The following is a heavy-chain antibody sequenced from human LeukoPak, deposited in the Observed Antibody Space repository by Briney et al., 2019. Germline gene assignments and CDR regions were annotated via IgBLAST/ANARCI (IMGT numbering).Heavy chain of an antibody. CDR2: INHSGST. CDR1: GGSSSGYY. CDR3: ARGGTGFAGGYYYYYYMDV. D-gene: IGHD1-1*01. Sequence: SETLSLTCAVYGGSSSGYYWSWIRQPPGKGLEWIGEINHSGSTNYNPSLKSRVTISVDTSKNQFSLKLSSVTAADTAVYYCARGGTGFAGGYYYYYYMDVWGKGTTVTVSS. V-gene: IGHV4-34*01. J-gene: IGHJ6*03.